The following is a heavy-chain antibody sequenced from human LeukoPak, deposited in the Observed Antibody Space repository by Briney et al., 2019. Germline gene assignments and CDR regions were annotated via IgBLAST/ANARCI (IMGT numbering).Heavy chain of an antibody. Sequence: ASVKVSCKAPGYTFTGYYMHWVRQAPGQGLEWMGWINPNSGGTNYAQKFQGRVTMTRDTSISTAYMELSRLRSDDTAVYYCASDIAAAGPNPYYYYGMDVWGQGTTVTVSS. D-gene: IGHD6-13*01. CDR2: INPNSGGT. J-gene: IGHJ6*02. CDR1: GYTFTGYY. V-gene: IGHV1-2*02. CDR3: ASDIAAAGPNPYYYYGMDV.